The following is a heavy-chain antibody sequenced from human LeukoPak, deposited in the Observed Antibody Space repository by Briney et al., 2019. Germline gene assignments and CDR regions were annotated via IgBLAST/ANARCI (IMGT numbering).Heavy chain of an antibody. CDR1: GYTFTSYY. D-gene: IGHD3-22*01. Sequence: ASVKVSYKASGYTFTSYYMHWVRQAPGQGLEWMGIINPSGGSTSYAQKFQGRVTMTRDTSTSTVYMELSSLRSEDTAVYYCARGASNYYDSSGYHDAFDIWGQGTMVTVSS. J-gene: IGHJ3*02. CDR3: ARGASNYYDSSGYHDAFDI. CDR2: INPSGGST. V-gene: IGHV1-46*01.